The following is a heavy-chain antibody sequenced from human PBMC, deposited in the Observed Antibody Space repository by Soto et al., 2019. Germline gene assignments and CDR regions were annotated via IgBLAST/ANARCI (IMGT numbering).Heavy chain of an antibody. CDR1: GFSLRNSGVG. CDR2: IYWVDDK. CDR3: AHLTTGGFYFDY. D-gene: IGHD4-17*01. Sequence: QITLKESGPTLVKPTQTLTLTCTFSGFSLRNSGVGVGWIRQPPGKALEWLALIYWVDDKRYSPSLKSRLTITKDASKNRVVLTMTNMDPVDTATYYCAHLTTGGFYFDYWGQGTRVTVSS. V-gene: IGHV2-5*02. J-gene: IGHJ4*02.